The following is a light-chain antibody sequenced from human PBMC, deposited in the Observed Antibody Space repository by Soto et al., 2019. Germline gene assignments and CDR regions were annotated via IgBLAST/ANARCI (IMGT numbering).Light chain of an antibody. CDR1: DSNIGNNY. CDR2: DNN. Sequence: QSVLTQPPSVSAAPGQMVTISCSGSDSNIGNNYVSWYQQLPGTAPKLLIYDNNKRPSGIPDRFSGSKSGTSATLRITGLQTGDEADYYCGTWDTSLSEGVFGGGTKLTVL. J-gene: IGLJ3*02. CDR3: GTWDTSLSEGV. V-gene: IGLV1-51*01.